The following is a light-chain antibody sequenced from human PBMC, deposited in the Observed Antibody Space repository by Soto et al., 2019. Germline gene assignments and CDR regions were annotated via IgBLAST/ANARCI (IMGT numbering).Light chain of an antibody. V-gene: IGKV4-1*01. CDR3: QQYYNTPIT. CDR1: QSVSYSSNNKNY. CDR2: WAS. Sequence: DVVMTQSPDSLAVSLGERATINCKSSQSVSYSSNNKNYLAWYQQKPGRPPKLLIYWASTRESGVPDRFSGSGSGTDFTLTISSLQAEDVAVYYCQQYYNTPITFGQGTRLEIK. J-gene: IGKJ5*01.